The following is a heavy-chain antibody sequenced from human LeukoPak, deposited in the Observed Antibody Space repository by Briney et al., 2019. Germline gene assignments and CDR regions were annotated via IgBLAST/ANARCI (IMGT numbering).Heavy chain of an antibody. Sequence: PSETPSLTCAVSGYSISSGYYWGWIRQPPGKGLEWIGSIYHSGSTYYNPSLKRRLTILVDTSKNQFSLKLSSVTAADTAGYYCAIRLVDCSSTSCAPDDYWGQGTLVTVSS. CDR1: GYSISSGYY. CDR2: IYHSGST. D-gene: IGHD2-2*01. CDR3: AIRLVDCSSTSCAPDDY. V-gene: IGHV4-38-2*01. J-gene: IGHJ4*02.